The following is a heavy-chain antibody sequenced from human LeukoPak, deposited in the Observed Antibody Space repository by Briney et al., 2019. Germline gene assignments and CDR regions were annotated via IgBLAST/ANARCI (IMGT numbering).Heavy chain of an antibody. V-gene: IGHV3-7*01. CDR1: GFTFGSHW. CDR3: ARDSERSNWD. D-gene: IGHD6-13*01. J-gene: IGHJ4*02. CDR2: IKGDGSDK. Sequence: PGGSLRLSCAASGFTFGSHWMSWVRQTPGKGLGWVADIKGDGSDKKYVASVEGRFTISRDNAKNSLYLQMDSLRAEDTAVYYCARDSERSNWDWGQGSLVTVSS.